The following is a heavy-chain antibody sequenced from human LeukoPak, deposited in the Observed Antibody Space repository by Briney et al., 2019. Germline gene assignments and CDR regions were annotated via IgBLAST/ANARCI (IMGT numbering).Heavy chain of an antibody. V-gene: IGHV4-59*08. D-gene: IGHD6-6*01. CDR1: GGSTISHY. CDR3: AGLRSRAFDI. Sequence: SETLSLTCTVSGGSTISHYWSWLRQPPGKGLEWIAYTYYTGTTNYNPSLKSRVIISIDTSKDQFSLRLNSVTAADTAVYYCAGLRSRAFDIWGPGTMVSVSS. J-gene: IGHJ3*02. CDR2: TYYTGTT.